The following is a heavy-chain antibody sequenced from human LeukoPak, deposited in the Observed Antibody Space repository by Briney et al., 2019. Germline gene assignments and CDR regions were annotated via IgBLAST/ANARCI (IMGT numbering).Heavy chain of an antibody. CDR3: ATKQGSIFGVVIPFDY. J-gene: IGHJ4*02. D-gene: IGHD3-3*01. CDR1: GYTLTELS. CDR2: FDPEDGET. V-gene: IGHV1-24*01. Sequence: APVKVSCKVSGYTLTELSMHWVRQAPGKGLEWMGGFDPEDGETIYAQKFQGRVTMTEDTSTDTAYMELSSLRSEDTAVYYCATKQGSIFGVVIPFDYWGQGTLVTVSS.